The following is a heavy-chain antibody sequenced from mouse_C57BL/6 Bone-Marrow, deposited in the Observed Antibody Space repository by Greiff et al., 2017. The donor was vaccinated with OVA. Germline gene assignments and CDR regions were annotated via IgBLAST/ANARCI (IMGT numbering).Heavy chain of an antibody. CDR2: IHPNSGST. J-gene: IGHJ2*01. V-gene: IGHV1-64*01. CDR1: GYTFTSYW. D-gene: IGHD4-1*01. CDR3: ARLTGTKGNYFDY. Sequence: QVQLKQPGAELVKPGASVKLSCKASGYTFTSYWMHWVKQRPGQGLEWIGMIHPNSGSTNYNEKFKSKATLTVDKSSSTAYMQLSSLTSEDSAVYYCARLTGTKGNYFDYWGQGTTLTVSS.